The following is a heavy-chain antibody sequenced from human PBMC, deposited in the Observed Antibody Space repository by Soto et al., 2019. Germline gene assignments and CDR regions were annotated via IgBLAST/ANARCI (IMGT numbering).Heavy chain of an antibody. V-gene: IGHV1-2*04. D-gene: IGHD3-10*01. CDR1: GYTFTGYY. Sequence: EASVKVSCKASGYTFTGYYMHWVRQAPGQGLEWMGWINPNSGGTNYAQKFQGWVTMTRDTSISTAYMELSRLRSDDTAVYYCARERITMVRGALGPYYYYGMDVWGQGTTVTVSS. CDR3: ARERITMVRGALGPYYYYGMDV. J-gene: IGHJ6*02. CDR2: INPNSGGT.